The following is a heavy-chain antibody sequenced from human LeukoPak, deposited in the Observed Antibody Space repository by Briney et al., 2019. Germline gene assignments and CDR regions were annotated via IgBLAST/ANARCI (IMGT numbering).Heavy chain of an antibody. CDR2: IYSGGST. CDR3: ARGGYYDILTGYYNPAYFDY. J-gene: IGHJ4*02. CDR1: GFTVGSNY. D-gene: IGHD3-9*01. V-gene: IGHV3-66*01. Sequence: GGTLRLSCAASGFTVGSNYMSWVRQAPGKGLEWVSVIYSGGSTYYADSVKGRFTISRDNSKNTLYLQMNSLRAEDTAVYYCARGGYYDILTGYYNPAYFDYWGQGTLVTVSS.